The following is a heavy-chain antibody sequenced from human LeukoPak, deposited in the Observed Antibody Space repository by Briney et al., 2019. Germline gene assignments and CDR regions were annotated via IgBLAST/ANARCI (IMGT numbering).Heavy chain of an antibody. D-gene: IGHD3-22*01. CDR3: AKDRWGVVADNYFDY. J-gene: IGHJ4*02. Sequence: PGGSLRLSCAASGFTFSSYAMSWVRQAPGKGLEWVSAISGSGGSTYYADSVKGRFTISRDNSKNTLYLQMNSLRAEDTAIYYCAKDRWGVVADNYFDYWGQGTLVTVSS. V-gene: IGHV3-23*01. CDR1: GFTFSSYA. CDR2: ISGSGGST.